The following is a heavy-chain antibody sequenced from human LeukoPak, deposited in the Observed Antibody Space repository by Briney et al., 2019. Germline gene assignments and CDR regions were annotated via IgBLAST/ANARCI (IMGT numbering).Heavy chain of an antibody. J-gene: IGHJ5*02. D-gene: IGHD2-15*01. CDR3: AREWVAATTGWFDP. CDR2: IWYDGSNK. Sequence: QPGGSLRLSCAAAGFTFSSYGMHWVRQAPGKGLEWVAVIWYDGSNKYYADSVKGRFTISRDNSNNTLYLQMNSLRAEDTAVYYCAREWVAATTGWFDPWGQGTLVTVSS. CDR1: GFTFSSYG. V-gene: IGHV3-33*01.